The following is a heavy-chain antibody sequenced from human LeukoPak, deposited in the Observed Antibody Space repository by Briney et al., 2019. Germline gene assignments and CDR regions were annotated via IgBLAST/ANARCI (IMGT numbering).Heavy chain of an antibody. CDR1: GYSFSSGYY. V-gene: IGHV4-38-2*02. CDR2: IYHSGST. J-gene: IGHJ4*02. D-gene: IGHD4/OR15-4a*01. CDR3: ARVNRRGAYYFDY. Sequence: SETLSLTCTVSGYSFSSGYYWGWIRQPPGKGLEWIGSIYHSGSTYYNPSLKSRVTISVDTSKNQFSLKLSSVTAADTAVYYCARVNRRGAYYFDYWGQGTLVTVSS.